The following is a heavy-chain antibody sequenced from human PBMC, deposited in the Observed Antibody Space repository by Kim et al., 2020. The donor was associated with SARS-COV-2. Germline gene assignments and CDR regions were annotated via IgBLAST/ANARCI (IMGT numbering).Heavy chain of an antibody. CDR2: IRSKTSGRTT. Sequence: GGSLRLSCTASGFTFGDYAMSWVRQAPGKGLEWVAFIRSKTSGRTTEYAASVKDRFTISNEDSKSIAYLQMNTLKTDDTADYYCAPWTSQSMFHSWGQGTLVTVSS. D-gene: IGHD1-1*01. V-gene: IGHV3-49*04. CDR1: GFTFGDYA. J-gene: IGHJ4*02. CDR3: APWTSQSMFHS.